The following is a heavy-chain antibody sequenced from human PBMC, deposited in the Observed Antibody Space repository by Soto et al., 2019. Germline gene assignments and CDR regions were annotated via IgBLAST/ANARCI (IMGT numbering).Heavy chain of an antibody. Sequence: GASVKVSCKASGYTFTSYGISWVRQAPGQGLEWMGWISAYNGNTNYAQKLQGRVTMTTDTSTSTAYMELRSLRSDDTAVYYCAIDLREQWMDDDACDIWGQGTMVT. D-gene: IGHD6-19*01. CDR1: GYTFTSYG. CDR2: ISAYNGNT. J-gene: IGHJ3*02. CDR3: AIDLREQWMDDDACDI. V-gene: IGHV1-18*01.